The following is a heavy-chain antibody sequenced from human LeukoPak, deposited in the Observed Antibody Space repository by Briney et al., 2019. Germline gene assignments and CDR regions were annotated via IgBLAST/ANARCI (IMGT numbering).Heavy chain of an antibody. CDR1: GGTFSSYA. CDR2: IIPIFSTA. CDR3: ARGDNNGWYSDY. D-gene: IGHD6-19*01. V-gene: IGHV1-69*05. J-gene: IGHJ4*02. Sequence: ASVKVSCKASGGTFSSYAISWVRQVPGQGLEWMGGIIPIFSTANYAQKFQGRFTITTDESTNTAYMELSSLRFEDTAVYYCARGDNNGWYSDYWGQGTLVTVSS.